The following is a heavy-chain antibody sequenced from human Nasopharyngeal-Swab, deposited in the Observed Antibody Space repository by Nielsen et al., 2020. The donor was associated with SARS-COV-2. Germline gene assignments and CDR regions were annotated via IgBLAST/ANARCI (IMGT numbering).Heavy chain of an antibody. CDR2: INHSGST. V-gene: IGHV4-34*01. J-gene: IGHJ6*02. CDR3: AQALEYSRGMDV. CDR1: GGSISSYY. Sequence: SETLSLTCTVSGGSISSYYWSWIRQPPGKGLEWIGEINHSGSTNYNPSLKSRVTISVDTSKNQFSLKLTSVTAADTAVYYCAQALEYSRGMDVWGQGTTVTVSS. D-gene: IGHD6-6*01.